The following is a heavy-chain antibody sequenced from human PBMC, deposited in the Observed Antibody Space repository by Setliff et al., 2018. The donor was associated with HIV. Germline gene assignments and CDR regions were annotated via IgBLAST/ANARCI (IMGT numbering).Heavy chain of an antibody. D-gene: IGHD2-2*01. CDR1: GYIFTGYY. Sequence: GASVKVSCKASGYIFTGYYMHWVRQAPGEGLEWMGWVNPSIVGTNYAQKFQGRVTMTRDTSISTAYMEMTNLTSDDTAVYYCARDPYSSSWYDLWGQGTLVTVSS. CDR2: VNPSIVGT. V-gene: IGHV1-2*02. CDR3: ARDPYSSSWYDL. J-gene: IGHJ5*02.